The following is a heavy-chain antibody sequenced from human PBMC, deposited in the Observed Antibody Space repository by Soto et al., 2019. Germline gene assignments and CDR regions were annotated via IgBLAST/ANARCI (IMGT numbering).Heavy chain of an antibody. D-gene: IGHD6-13*01. CDR2: IYYIGTT. V-gene: IGHV4-31*03. J-gene: IGHJ4*02. CDR1: GGSISNGNYY. CDR3: AKNETTRPWYSLDY. Sequence: SETLSLTCTVSGGSISNGNYYWSWIRQLPGKGLEWIGNIYYIGTTSYNPSLKSRVTMSIDTSKNQFSLKLRSVVAADTAMYYCAKNETTRPWYSLDYWGQGTLVTVSS.